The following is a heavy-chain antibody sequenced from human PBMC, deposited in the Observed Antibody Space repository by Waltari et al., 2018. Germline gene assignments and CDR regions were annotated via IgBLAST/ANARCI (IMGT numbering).Heavy chain of an antibody. J-gene: IGHJ6*02. V-gene: IGHV3-48*03. Sequence: EVQLVESGGGLVQPGGSLRLSCAASGFMFDTYEMNWVRQAPGKGLEWVSYISSGAMNIHYADSVKGRFTISRDNAKNALYLQMNNLRAEDTALYYCARPQRGYYGMDVWGQGTTVTVAS. CDR3: ARPQRGYYGMDV. CDR1: GFMFDTYE. CDR2: ISSGAMNI.